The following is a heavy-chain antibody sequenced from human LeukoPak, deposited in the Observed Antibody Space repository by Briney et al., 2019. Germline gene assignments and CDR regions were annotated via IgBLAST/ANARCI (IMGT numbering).Heavy chain of an antibody. CDR3: AKDWRGTVNCDDMAFDI. V-gene: IGHV3-23*01. D-gene: IGHD3-9*01. CDR2: IRASDDTT. J-gene: IGHJ3*02. CDR1: GFTPSTYA. Sequence: GGSLRLSCAASGFTPSTYALSWVRQAPGKGLEWGSGIRASDDTTYYAAAAKDRCIITRDNTRNTLNLQLNSLRADDTAVYYCAKDWRGTVNCDDMAFDIWGQGTMVTASS.